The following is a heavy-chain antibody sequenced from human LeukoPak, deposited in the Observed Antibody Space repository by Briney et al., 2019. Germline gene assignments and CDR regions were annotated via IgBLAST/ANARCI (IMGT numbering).Heavy chain of an antibody. CDR3: ARDRASAGPGGAC. J-gene: IGHJ1*01. CDR1: GYTFTYHG. D-gene: IGHD6-13*01. V-gene: IGHV1-18*01. CDR2: INSYNGNT. Sequence: ASVKDSCKASGYTFTYHGFSWVRQAPGQGLEWMGWINSYNGNTNYLEKFQGRLTMTTDTSTSTTYMELRSLTFDDRAAYYCARDRASAGPGGACWGEGSLVSVSS.